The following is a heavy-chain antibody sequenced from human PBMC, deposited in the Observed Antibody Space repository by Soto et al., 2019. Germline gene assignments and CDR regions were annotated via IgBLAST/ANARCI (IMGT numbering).Heavy chain of an antibody. CDR1: GGSFGGYY. Sequence: PSETLSLTCTVYGGSFGGYYWTWIRQPPGKGLEWVGEINHSGTINFNPSLKSRLTISLDTSKKHFSLKLSSVTDADTAAYYCARFDRTLVTSYILDVWGQGTTVTVS. J-gene: IGHJ6*02. CDR2: INHSGTI. D-gene: IGHD2-21*02. V-gene: IGHV4-34*01. CDR3: ARFDRTLVTSYILDV.